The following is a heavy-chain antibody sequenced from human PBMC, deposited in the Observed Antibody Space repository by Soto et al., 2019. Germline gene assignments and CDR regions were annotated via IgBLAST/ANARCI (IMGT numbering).Heavy chain of an antibody. CDR3: AKDRCGGDCYFFDY. CDR2: ISASGGST. V-gene: IGHV3-23*01. D-gene: IGHD2-21*02. Sequence: EVQLLESGGGLVQPGGSLRLSCAASGFTSSTYAMSWVRQAPGKGLEWVSGISASGGSTYYADSVKGRFTISRDNSKKTLYLQMNSLRAEDTAVYNCAKDRCGGDCYFFDYWGQGTLVTVSS. CDR1: GFTSSTYA. J-gene: IGHJ4*02.